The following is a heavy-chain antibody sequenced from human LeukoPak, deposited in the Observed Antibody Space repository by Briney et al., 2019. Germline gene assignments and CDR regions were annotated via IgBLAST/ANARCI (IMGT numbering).Heavy chain of an antibody. CDR1: GGTFSTYA. D-gene: IGHD3-22*01. CDR3: ARDGDYDSSGPMS. V-gene: IGHV1-69*01. Sequence: GASVKVSCKASGGTFSTYAISWVRQAPGQGLEWMGGIIPVFDKANYAQKFQDRVTITADDSTTTAYMELSSLRSEDTAVYYCARDGDYDSSGPMSWGQGTLVTVSS. J-gene: IGHJ4*02. CDR2: IIPVFDKA.